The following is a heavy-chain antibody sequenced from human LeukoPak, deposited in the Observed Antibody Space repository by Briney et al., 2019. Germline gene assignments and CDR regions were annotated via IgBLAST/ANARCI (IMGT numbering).Heavy chain of an antibody. CDR3: ARDSRLMGWELLRWYFDY. D-gene: IGHD1-26*01. J-gene: IGHJ4*01. CDR2: IRYDGSNK. Sequence: QPGASLRLSCAASAFTFSSYVMHWDRQAPGKGLEWGAFIRYDGSNKYYADSGKDRFTISRANSKNTPYLQMNSLRAEDTAVYYCARDSRLMGWELLRWYFDYSGHGTLVTAS. V-gene: IGHV3-30*02. CDR1: AFTFSSYV.